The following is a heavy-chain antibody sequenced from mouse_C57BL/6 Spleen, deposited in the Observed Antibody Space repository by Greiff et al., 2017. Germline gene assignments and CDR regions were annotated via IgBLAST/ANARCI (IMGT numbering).Heavy chain of an antibody. Sequence: EVKLMESGPELVKPGASVKIPCKASGYTFTDYNMDWVKQSHGKSLEWIGDINPNNGGTIYNQKFKGKATLTVDKSSSTAYMELRSLTSEDTAVYYCAFGYYAMDYWGQGTSVTVSS. CDR1: GYTFTDYN. CDR3: AFGYYAMDY. CDR2: INPNNGGT. J-gene: IGHJ4*01. V-gene: IGHV1-18*01.